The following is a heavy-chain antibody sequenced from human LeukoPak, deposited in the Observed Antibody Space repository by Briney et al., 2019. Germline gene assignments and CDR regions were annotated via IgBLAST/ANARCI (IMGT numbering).Heavy chain of an antibody. J-gene: IGHJ1*01. CDR1: GGTLSSYA. CDR2: IIPIFGTA. V-gene: IGHV1-69*13. Sequence: SVKVSCKASGGTLSSYAISWVRQAPAQGLEWMGGIIPIFGTANYAQKFQGRVTITADESTSTAYMELSSPRSEDTAVYYCASTPEEVTSSFQHWGQGTLVTVSS. D-gene: IGHD2-21*02. CDR3: ASTPEEVTSSFQH.